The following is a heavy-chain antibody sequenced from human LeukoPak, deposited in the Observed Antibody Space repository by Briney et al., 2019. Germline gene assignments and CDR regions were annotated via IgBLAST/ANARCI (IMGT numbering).Heavy chain of an antibody. CDR3: ARAGYCSGGSCYSGGVGAFDI. CDR2: ISYDGSNK. J-gene: IGHJ3*02. D-gene: IGHD2-15*01. V-gene: IGHV3-30-3*01. CDR1: GFTFSSYA. Sequence: GALRLSCAASGFTFSSYAMHWVRQAPGKGLEWVAVISYDGSNKYYADSVKGRFTISRDNSKNTLYLQMNSLRAEDTAVYYCARAGYCSGGSCYSGGVGAFDIWGQGTMVTVSS.